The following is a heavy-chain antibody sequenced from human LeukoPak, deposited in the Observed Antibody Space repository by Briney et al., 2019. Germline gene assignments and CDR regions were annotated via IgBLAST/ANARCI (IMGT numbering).Heavy chain of an antibody. V-gene: IGHV1-2*02. Sequence: ASVKVSCKASGYTFTGYYMHWVRQAPGQGLEWVGWINPNSGGTNYAQKFQGRVTMTRDTSISPAYMELSRLRSDDTAVYYCARDRTRTGYSSGWYHDYWGKGTLVTVSS. D-gene: IGHD6-19*01. CDR2: INPNSGGT. CDR1: GYTFTGYY. J-gene: IGHJ4*02. CDR3: ARDRTRTGYSSGWYHDY.